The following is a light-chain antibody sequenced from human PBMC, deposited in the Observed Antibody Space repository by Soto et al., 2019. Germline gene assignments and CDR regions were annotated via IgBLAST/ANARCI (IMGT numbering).Light chain of an antibody. CDR3: VVWDDNLNGPV. CDR2: SYN. J-gene: IGLJ2*01. CDR1: SSNIGSHT. Sequence: QSVLTQPPSASGTPGQRVTISCSGSSSNIGSHTVNWYQQLPGTAPKLLIYSYNQRPSGVTDRFSGSKSGTSASLAISGLQSEDEADYYCVVWDDNLNGPVFGGGTKLTVL. V-gene: IGLV1-44*01.